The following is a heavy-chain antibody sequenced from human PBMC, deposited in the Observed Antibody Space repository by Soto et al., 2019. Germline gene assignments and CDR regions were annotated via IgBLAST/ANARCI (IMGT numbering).Heavy chain of an antibody. Sequence: SVKVSCKASGGTFSSYAISWVREAPGQGLEWMGGIIPIFGTANYAQKFQGRVTITADESTSTAYMELSSLRSEDTAVYYCARGPTISDWFDPWGQGTLVTVSS. CDR2: IIPIFGTA. V-gene: IGHV1-69*13. J-gene: IGHJ5*02. CDR3: ARGPTISDWFDP. CDR1: GGTFSSYA. D-gene: IGHD3-9*01.